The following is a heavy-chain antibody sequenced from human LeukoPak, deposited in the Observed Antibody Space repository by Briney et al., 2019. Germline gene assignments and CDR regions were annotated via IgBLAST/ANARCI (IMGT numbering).Heavy chain of an antibody. V-gene: IGHV4-61*02. CDR3: ASAALIAAAGYYFDY. Sequence: PSETLSLTCTVSGGSISSGSYYWSWIRQPAGKGLEWIGRIYTSGSTNYNPSLKSRVTISVDTSKNQFSLKLSSVTAADTAVYYCASAALIAAAGYYFDYWGQGTLVTVSS. CDR2: IYTSGST. D-gene: IGHD6-13*01. CDR1: GGSISSGSYY. J-gene: IGHJ4*02.